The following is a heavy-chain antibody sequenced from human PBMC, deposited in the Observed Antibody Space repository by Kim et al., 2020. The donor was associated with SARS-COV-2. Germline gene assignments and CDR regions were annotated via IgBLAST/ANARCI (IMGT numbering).Heavy chain of an antibody. D-gene: IGHD7-27*01. CDR1: GGSVSSGSYY. CDR2: IYYSGST. V-gene: IGHV4-61*01. Sequence: SETLSLTCTVSGGSVSSGSYYWSWIRQPPGKGLEWIGYIYYSGSTNYNPSLKSRVTISVDTSKNQFSLKLSSVTAADTAVYYCARDPLNWGWRAFDIWGQGTMVTVSS. J-gene: IGHJ3*02. CDR3: ARDPLNWGWRAFDI.